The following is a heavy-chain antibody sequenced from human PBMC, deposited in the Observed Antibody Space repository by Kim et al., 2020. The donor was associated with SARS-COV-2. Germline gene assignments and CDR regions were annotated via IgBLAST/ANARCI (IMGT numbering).Heavy chain of an antibody. D-gene: IGHD3-16*01. V-gene: IGHV1-18*01. Sequence: AQKLQGRVTMTTDTSTSTAYMELRSLRSDDTAVYYCARTSGVGGEYYFDYWGQGTLVTVSS. J-gene: IGHJ4*02. CDR3: ARTSGVGGEYYFDY.